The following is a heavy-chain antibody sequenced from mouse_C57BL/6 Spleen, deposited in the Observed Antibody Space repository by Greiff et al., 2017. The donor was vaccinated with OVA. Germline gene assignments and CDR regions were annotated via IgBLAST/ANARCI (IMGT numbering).Heavy chain of an antibody. CDR3: ARGVRSSYYYSMDY. J-gene: IGHJ4*01. CDR2: IDPSDSET. Sequence: QVQLKQPGAELVRPGSSVKLSCKASGYTFTSYWMHWVKQRPIQGLEWIGNIDPSDSETHYNQKFKDKATLTVDKSSSPAYMQLSRLTSEDSAVYYCARGVRSSYYYSMDYWGQGTSVTVSS. V-gene: IGHV1-52*01. D-gene: IGHD1-1*01. CDR1: GYTFTSYW.